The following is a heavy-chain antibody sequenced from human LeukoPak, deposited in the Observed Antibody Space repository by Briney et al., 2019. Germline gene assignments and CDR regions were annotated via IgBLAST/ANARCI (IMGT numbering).Heavy chain of an antibody. CDR2: IYYSGGT. J-gene: IGHJ4*02. D-gene: IGHD1-1*01. V-gene: IGHV4-59*01. Sequence: SETLSLTCTVSGGSISGYYCSWIRQPPGKRLEWIGYIYYSGGTNYNPSLKSRVTMSVDTSKNQFSLKLTSVTAADTAVYYCAGRGYTLNYWGQGTLVTVSS. CDR3: AGRGYTLNY. CDR1: GGSISGYY.